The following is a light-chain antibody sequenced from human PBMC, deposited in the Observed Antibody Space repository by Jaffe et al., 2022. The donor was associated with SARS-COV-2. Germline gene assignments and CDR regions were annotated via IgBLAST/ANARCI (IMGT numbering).Light chain of an antibody. J-gene: IGKJ4*01. CDR3: QQYDSYLT. CDR1: QSISRR. CDR2: RAS. Sequence: DIQLTQSPSTVSGSVGDTVTITCRASQSISRRLAWYQQRPGNAPKLLIYRASTLESGVPSRFSGSGSGSQFTLTISSLQPDDSATYYCQQYDSYLTFGEGTKVQI. V-gene: IGKV1-5*03.